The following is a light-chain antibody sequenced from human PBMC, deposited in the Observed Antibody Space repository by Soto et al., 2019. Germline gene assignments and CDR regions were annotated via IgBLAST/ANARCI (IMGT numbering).Light chain of an antibody. CDR1: QSISSY. CDR2: AAS. CDR3: QQSYTYPRT. V-gene: IGKV1-39*01. Sequence: DIQMTQSPSSLSASVGDRVTITCRASQSISSYLNWYQQKPGKAPKLLIYAASSLQSGVPSRFSGSGSGTDFTLTISSLQPEDFATYYCQQSYTYPRTFGPGTKVDFK. J-gene: IGKJ3*01.